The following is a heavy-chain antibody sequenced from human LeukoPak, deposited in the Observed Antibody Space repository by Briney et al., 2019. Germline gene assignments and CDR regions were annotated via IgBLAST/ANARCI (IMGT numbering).Heavy chain of an antibody. CDR1: GFTFSSYA. CDR2: ISYDGSNK. V-gene: IGHV3-30*04. J-gene: IGHJ4*02. CDR3: ARDPSYYDSSGPILIDY. D-gene: IGHD3-22*01. Sequence: GGSLRLSCAASGFTFSSYAMHWVRQAPGKGLEWVAVISYDGSNKYYADSVKGRFTISRDNSKNTLYLQMNSLRAEDTAVYYCARDPSYYDSSGPILIDYWGQGTLVTVSS.